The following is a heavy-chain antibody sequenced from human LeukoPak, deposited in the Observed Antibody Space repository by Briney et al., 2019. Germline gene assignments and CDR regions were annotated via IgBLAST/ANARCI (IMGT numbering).Heavy chain of an antibody. D-gene: IGHD3-22*01. CDR2: INHSGST. CDR1: GGSFSGYY. Sequence: SETLSLTCAVYGGSFSGYYWSWIRQPPGKGLEWIGEINHSGSTNYNPSLKSRVTISVDTSKNQFSLKLSSVIAADTAVYYCHSYYYDSSGYYYFDYWGQGTLVTVSS. CDR3: HSYYYDSSGYYYFDY. J-gene: IGHJ4*02. V-gene: IGHV4-34*01.